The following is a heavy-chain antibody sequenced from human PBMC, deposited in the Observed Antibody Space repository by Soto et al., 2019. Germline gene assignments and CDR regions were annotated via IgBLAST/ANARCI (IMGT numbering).Heavy chain of an antibody. D-gene: IGHD2-8*01. CDR2: IYSGGST. V-gene: IGHV3-66*01. CDR1: GFTVSSNY. Sequence: GGSLRLSCAASGFTVSSNYMSWVRQAPGKGLEWVSVIYSGGSTYYADSVKGRFTISRDNSKNTLYLQMNSLRAEDTAVYYCAREINGRYYFDYWGQGTLVTVSS. CDR3: AREINGRYYFDY. J-gene: IGHJ4*02.